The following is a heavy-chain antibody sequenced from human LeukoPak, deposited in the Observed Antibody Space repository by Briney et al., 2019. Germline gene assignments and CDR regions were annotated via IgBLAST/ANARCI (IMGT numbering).Heavy chain of an antibody. Sequence: GGSLRLSCAASGFTVSSYAMSWVRQAPGKGLEWVLAISGSGGSTYYADSVKGRFTISRDNSKNTLYLQMNSLRAEDTAVYYCAKDSLALLKTYSIDWFDPWGQGTLVTVSS. CDR3: AKDSLALLKTYSIDWFDP. J-gene: IGHJ5*02. CDR1: GFTVSSYA. CDR2: ISGSGGST. D-gene: IGHD2-21*01. V-gene: IGHV3-23*01.